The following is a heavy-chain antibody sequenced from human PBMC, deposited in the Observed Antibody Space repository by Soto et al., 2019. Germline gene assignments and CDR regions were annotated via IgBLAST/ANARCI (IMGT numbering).Heavy chain of an antibody. CDR1: GFIFSDYA. V-gene: IGHV3-23*01. D-gene: IGHD2-21*02. Sequence: EVQLLESGGGLVQPGGSLRLSCAASGFIFSDYAMSWVRQAPGKGLEWVSSVRGCGIITYYADSVKGRFTISRDNFKNTMYLQMSSLRAEDTAMYACATDALPVPYCGADGYRDFWCQGTLVTVSS. CDR2: VRGCGIIT. J-gene: IGHJ4*02. CDR3: ATDALPVPYCGADGYRDF.